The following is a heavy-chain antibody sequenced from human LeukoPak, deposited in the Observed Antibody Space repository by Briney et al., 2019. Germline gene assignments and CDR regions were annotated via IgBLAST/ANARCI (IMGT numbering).Heavy chain of an antibody. CDR1: GFTFSSYS. J-gene: IGHJ4*02. V-gene: IGHV3-21*01. CDR2: ISSSSSYI. Sequence: KTGGSLRLSCAASGFTFSSYSMNWVRQAPGKGLEWVSSISSSSSYIYYADSVKGRFTISRDNAKSSLYLQMNSLRAEDTAVYYCARDPFTTKWELTVWYYFDYWGQGTQVTVSS. D-gene: IGHD1-26*01. CDR3: ARDPFTTKWELTVWYYFDY.